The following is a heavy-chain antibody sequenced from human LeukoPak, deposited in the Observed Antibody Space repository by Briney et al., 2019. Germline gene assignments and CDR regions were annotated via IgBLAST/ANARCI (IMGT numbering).Heavy chain of an antibody. J-gene: IGHJ4*02. CDR1: GYTFTSYD. D-gene: IGHD3-10*01. V-gene: IGHV1-8*01. CDR3: ATAPLYYYGSGSYHLDY. Sequence: ASVKVSCKASGYTFTSYDINWVRQATGQGLEWMGWMNPNSGNTGYAQKLQGRVTMTRNTSISTAYMELSSLRSEDTAVYYCATAPLYYYGSGSYHLDYWGQGTLVTVSS. CDR2: MNPNSGNT.